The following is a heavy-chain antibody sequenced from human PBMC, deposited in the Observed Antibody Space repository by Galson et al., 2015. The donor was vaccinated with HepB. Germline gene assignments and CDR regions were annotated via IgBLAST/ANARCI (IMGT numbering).Heavy chain of an antibody. Sequence: SLRLSCAASGFTFSTYWMHWVRQAPGKGLVWVSRIKSDGSRASCADSVKGRFTISRDNAKNTLYLQMNSLRAEDPAVYYCATNPTYSDFWSGYYTGGGIDYWGQGTLVTVSS. CDR2: IKSDGSRA. V-gene: IGHV3-74*01. J-gene: IGHJ4*02. CDR1: GFTFSTYW. CDR3: ATNPTYSDFWSGYYTGGGIDY. D-gene: IGHD3-3*01.